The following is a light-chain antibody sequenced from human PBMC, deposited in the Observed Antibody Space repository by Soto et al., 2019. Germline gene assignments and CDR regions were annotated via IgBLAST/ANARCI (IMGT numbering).Light chain of an antibody. CDR2: EVS. J-gene: IGLJ1*01. V-gene: IGLV2-23*02. Sequence: QSVLTQPASVSGSPGQSITISCTGTSSDVGSYNLVSWYPQHPGKAPKLMIYEVSKRPSGVSNRFSGSKSGNTASLTISGLQAEDEADYYCCSYAGSSTLYVFGTGTKVTVL. CDR3: CSYAGSSTLYV. CDR1: SSDVGSYNL.